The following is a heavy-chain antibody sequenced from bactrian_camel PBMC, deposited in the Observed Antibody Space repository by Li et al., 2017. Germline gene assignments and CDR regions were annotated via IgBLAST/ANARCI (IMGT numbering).Heavy chain of an antibody. J-gene: IGHJ6*01. CDR3: AAGQGVGWCLDVIRTGAEPDFDY. CDR2: IYTDGSRT. Sequence: HVQLVESGGGSVEAGGSLQLSCTASGYTRVAKCFGWFRQAPGKEREGLASIYTDGSRTYYVNSVKDRFTISRDKSKNTSYLQMRSLKPEDTAMYYCAAGQGVGWCLDVIRTGAEPDFDYWGQGTQVTVS. CDR1: GYTRVAKC. V-gene: IGHV3S6*01. D-gene: IGHD5*01.